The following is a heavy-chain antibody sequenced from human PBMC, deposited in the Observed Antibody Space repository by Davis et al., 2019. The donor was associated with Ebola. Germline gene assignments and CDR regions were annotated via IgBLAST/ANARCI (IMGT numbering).Heavy chain of an antibody. CDR1: GFIFSSSS. CDR3: GRARVKVVDY. J-gene: IGHJ4*02. Sequence: GESLKISCATSGFIFSSSSMNWVRQAPGKGLEWVAALSYDGSPKYYADSVRGRFNISRDNSKNTMYLEMDGLTNEDTAVYYCGRARVKVVDYWGQGTLVTVSS. V-gene: IGHV3-30*03. D-gene: IGHD3-3*01. CDR2: LSYDGSPK.